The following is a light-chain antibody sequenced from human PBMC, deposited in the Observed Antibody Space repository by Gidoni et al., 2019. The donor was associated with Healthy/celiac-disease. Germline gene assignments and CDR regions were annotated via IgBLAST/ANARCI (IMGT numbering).Light chain of an antibody. CDR2: DVS. V-gene: IGLV2-14*01. CDR1: SRDVGGYNY. Sequence: QSALTQPASVSGSPGQSITIPCTGTSRDVGGYNYVSWYQQHPGKAPKLMIYDVSNRPSGVSNRFSGSKSGNTASLTISGLQAEDEADYYCSSYTSSSTLKVFGTGTKVTVL. CDR3: SSYTSSSTLKV. J-gene: IGLJ1*01.